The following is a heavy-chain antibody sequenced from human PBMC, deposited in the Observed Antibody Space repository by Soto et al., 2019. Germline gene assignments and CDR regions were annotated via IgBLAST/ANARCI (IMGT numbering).Heavy chain of an antibody. CDR1: GFTFSTYG. J-gene: IGHJ4*02. V-gene: IGHV3-30*18. Sequence: QVKLVQSGGGEVQPGRSLRLSCAASGFTFSTYGMHWVRQAPGKGLEWVALISYDGTNKYYGDSVKGRFTISRDNSKNTVYLQMNSLRAEDTAVYYCAKQFGTGGYYFDHWGQGTLVTVS. D-gene: IGHD1-1*01. CDR3: AKQFGTGGYYFDH. CDR2: ISYDGTNK.